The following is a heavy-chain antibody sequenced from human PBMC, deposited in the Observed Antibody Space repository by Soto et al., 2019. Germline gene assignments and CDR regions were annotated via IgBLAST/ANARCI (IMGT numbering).Heavy chain of an antibody. D-gene: IGHD6-19*01. Sequence: GGSPRLSCAASGFTFSSYSMNWVRQAPGKGLEWVSSISSSSSYIYYADSVKGRFTISRDNAKNSLYLQMNSLRAEDTAVYYCARDALAVAGVHDAFDIWGQGTMVTVSS. V-gene: IGHV3-21*01. J-gene: IGHJ3*02. CDR3: ARDALAVAGVHDAFDI. CDR2: ISSSSSYI. CDR1: GFTFSSYS.